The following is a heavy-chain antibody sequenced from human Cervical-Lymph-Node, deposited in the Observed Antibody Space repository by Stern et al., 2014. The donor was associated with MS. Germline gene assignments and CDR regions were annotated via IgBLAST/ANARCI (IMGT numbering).Heavy chain of an antibody. D-gene: IGHD1-26*01. V-gene: IGHV4-30-4*01. J-gene: IGHJ4*02. CDR1: GGSISSSDYY. Sequence: QLQLQASGPGLVKPSPTLSLTCTVSGGSISSSDYYWSLIRQPPGEGLEWIGYIYYSVTTYDSPSLKSRVTISVDSSKNQFSLELKSVTAADTAVYYCARRGTVGSQTCFDSWGQGTLVTVSS. CDR2: IYYSVTT. CDR3: ARRGTVGSQTCFDS.